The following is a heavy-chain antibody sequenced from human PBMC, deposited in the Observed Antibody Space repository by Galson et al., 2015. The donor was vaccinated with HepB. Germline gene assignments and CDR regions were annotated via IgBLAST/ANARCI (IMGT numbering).Heavy chain of an antibody. CDR1: GFTFSSYG. CDR2: ISYDGSNK. CDR3: ANLPRGVAATYDFDY. J-gene: IGHJ4*02. Sequence: SLRLSCAASGFTFSSYGMHWVRQAPGKGLEWVAVISYDGSNKYYADSVKGRFTISRDNSKNTLYLQMNSLRAEDTAVYYCANLPRGVAATYDFDYWGQGTLVTVSS. D-gene: IGHD2-15*01. V-gene: IGHV3-30*18.